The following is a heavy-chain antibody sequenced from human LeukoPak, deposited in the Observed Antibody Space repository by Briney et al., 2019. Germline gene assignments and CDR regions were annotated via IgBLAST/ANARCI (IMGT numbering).Heavy chain of an antibody. CDR2: ISSSSSSYI. D-gene: IGHD6-13*01. CDR1: GFTFSSYS. V-gene: IGHV3-21*04. J-gene: IGHJ4*02. Sequence: PGGSLRLSCAASGFTFSSYSMNWVRQAPGKGLEWASSISSSSSSYIYYADSVKGRFTISRDDSKDTLYLHMNSLRAEDTALYYCAKDRIEAAGYSLAYSGFSEFDYWGQGTLVSVSS. CDR3: AKDRIEAAGYSLAYSGFSEFDY.